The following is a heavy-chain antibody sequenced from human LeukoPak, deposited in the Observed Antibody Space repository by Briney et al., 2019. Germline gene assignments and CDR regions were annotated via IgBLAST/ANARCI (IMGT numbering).Heavy chain of an antibody. CDR2: ISADSGTI. Sequence: GGSLRLSCEASGFTFNTYTMDWLRQTPGKGLEWLSSISADSGTIFYAPSVKGRFTISRDNVKKSMYLQMDSLRAEDTAVYYCARESYFYSGFYVDAVDFWGQGTQVTVSS. J-gene: IGHJ3*01. CDR1: GFTFNTYT. V-gene: IGHV3-48*04. CDR3: ARESYFYSGFYVDAVDF. D-gene: IGHD3-22*01.